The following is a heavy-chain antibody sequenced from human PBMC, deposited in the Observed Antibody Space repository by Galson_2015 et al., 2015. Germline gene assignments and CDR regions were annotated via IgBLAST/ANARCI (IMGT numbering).Heavy chain of an antibody. D-gene: IGHD6-6*01. Sequence: SLRLSCAASGFTFDDYAMYWVRQAPGKGLEWVSGISWNSGTIGYADSVKGRFTISRDHAKSSLYLQMDSLGAEDTAVYYCAKGSAPARPYYFDYWGQGALATVSS. CDR1: GFTFDDYA. CDR3: AKGSAPARPYYFDY. V-gene: IGHV3-9*01. CDR2: ISWNSGTI. J-gene: IGHJ4*02.